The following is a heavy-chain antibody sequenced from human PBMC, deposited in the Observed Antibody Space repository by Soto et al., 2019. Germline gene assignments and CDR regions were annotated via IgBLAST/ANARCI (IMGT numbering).Heavy chain of an antibody. V-gene: IGHV3-30*18. CDR3: AKGRDYCSGGSCYPYGMDV. Sequence: GGSLRLSCAASGFTFSSYGMHWVRQAPGKGLEWVAVISYDGSNKYYADSVKGRFTTSRDNSKNTLYLQMNSLRAEDTAVYYCAKGRDYCSGGSCYPYGMDVWGQGTTVTVSS. CDR1: GFTFSSYG. J-gene: IGHJ6*02. CDR2: ISYDGSNK. D-gene: IGHD2-15*01.